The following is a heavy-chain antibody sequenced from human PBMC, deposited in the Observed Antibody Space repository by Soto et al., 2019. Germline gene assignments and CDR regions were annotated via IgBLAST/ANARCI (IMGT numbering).Heavy chain of an antibody. D-gene: IGHD1-7*01. CDR2: IIPILGIA. Sequence: QVQLVQSGAEVKKPGSSVKVSCKAFGGTFSSYTISWVRQAPGQGLEWMGRIIPILGIANYAQKFQGRVTITADKSTSTAYMELSSLRSEDTAVYYCASPGGSTGTTFEDYFDYWGQGTLVTVSS. J-gene: IGHJ4*02. CDR3: ASPGGSTGTTFEDYFDY. CDR1: GGTFSSYT. V-gene: IGHV1-69*02.